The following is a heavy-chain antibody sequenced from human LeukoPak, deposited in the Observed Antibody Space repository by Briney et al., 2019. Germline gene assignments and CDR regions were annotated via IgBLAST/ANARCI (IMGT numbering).Heavy chain of an antibody. CDR3: AKDLGWELPAEAY. V-gene: IGHV3-23*01. CDR2: IYGSGVSI. CDR1: GVTFEEYV. J-gene: IGHJ4*02. D-gene: IGHD1-26*01. Sequence: GGSLRLSCVASGVTFEEYVMNWVRQAPGKGLEWLATIYGSGVSISYADSVKGRFTISRDNSNNTLYLQMNSLRAEDTAMYFCAKDLGWELPAEAYWGQGVLVTVSS.